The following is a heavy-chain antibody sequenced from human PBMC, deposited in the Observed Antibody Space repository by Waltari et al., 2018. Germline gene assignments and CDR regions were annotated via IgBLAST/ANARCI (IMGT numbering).Heavy chain of an antibody. CDR3: ARDRSGYFMD. J-gene: IGHJ4*02. Sequence: QVQLQESGPGLVKPSETLSLTCAVSGYSISSGYSWGWIRQPPGKGLECIGNIYNTGSTYYNQSIKSRVTISVDTSKNQFSLKLSSVTAADTAVYYCARDRSGYFMDWGQGSLVTVSS. CDR2: IYNTGST. V-gene: IGHV4-38-2*01. CDR1: GYSISSGYS. D-gene: IGHD3-3*01.